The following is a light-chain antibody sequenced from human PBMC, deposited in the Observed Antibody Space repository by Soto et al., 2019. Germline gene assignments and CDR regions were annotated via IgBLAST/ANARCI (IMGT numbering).Light chain of an antibody. CDR1: SGHSSYI. Sequence: QLVLTQSSSASASLGSSVKLTCTLSSGHSSYIIAWHQQQPGKAPRYLMKLEGSGSYNKGSGVPDRFSGSSSGADRYLTISTLQFEDEADYYCETWDSNTWVFGAGTKLTVL. CDR2: LEGSGSY. J-gene: IGLJ3*02. V-gene: IGLV4-60*02. CDR3: ETWDSNTWV.